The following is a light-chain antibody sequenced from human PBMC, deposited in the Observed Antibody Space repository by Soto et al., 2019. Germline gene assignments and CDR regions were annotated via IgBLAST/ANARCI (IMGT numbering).Light chain of an antibody. V-gene: IGKV3-15*01. Sequence: EIVMTQSPATLSVSPGERATLSCRASRSVSSNLAWYQQKPGQAPRLLIYGASTRATGIPARFSGSGSGTEFTLTISSRQSEDFSVYYCQQYNNWPGTFGPGTKVDIK. CDR1: RSVSSN. CDR3: QQYNNWPGT. J-gene: IGKJ3*01. CDR2: GAS.